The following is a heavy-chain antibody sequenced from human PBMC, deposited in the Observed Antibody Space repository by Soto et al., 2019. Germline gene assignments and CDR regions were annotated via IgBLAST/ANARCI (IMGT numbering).Heavy chain of an antibody. CDR2: IIPIFGTA. D-gene: IGHD3-10*01. J-gene: IGHJ4*02. CDR3: AIRPRGITMVRMRGPFDY. CDR1: GGTFSSYA. V-gene: IGHV1-69*01. Sequence: QVQLVQSGAEVKKLGSSVKVSCKASGGTFSSYAISWVRQAPGQGLEWMGGIIPIFGTANYAQKFQGRVTITADESTSTAYMELSSLRSEATAVYYCAIRPRGITMVRMRGPFDYWGQGTLVTVSS.